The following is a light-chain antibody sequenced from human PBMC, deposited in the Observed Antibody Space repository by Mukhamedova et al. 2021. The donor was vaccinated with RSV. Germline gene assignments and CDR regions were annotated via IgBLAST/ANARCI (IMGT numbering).Light chain of an antibody. J-gene: IGKJ3*01. Sequence: WYQRRVHGNAPRLLIFAASTLQSGVPSRFSGSTSGTDFTLTITSLQPEDFAPYYCQQSYDTPFTFGSGTKVDMK. V-gene: IGKV1-39*01. CDR3: QQSYDTPFT. CDR2: AAS.